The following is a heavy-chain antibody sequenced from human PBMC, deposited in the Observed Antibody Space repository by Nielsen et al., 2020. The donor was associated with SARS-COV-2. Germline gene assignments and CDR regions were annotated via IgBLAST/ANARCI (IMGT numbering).Heavy chain of an antibody. D-gene: IGHD4-11*01. J-gene: IGHJ4*02. CDR2: IYYSGST. Sequence: LSLSCTVSGGSIRSGDYYWRSIRQPPGKVLEWIGYIYYSGSTYYNPSLKSRVTMSVDTSKNQFSLKLSSVTAADTAVYYCARMTTGRYYCDYWGQGTLVTVSS. V-gene: IGHV4-30-4*08. CDR3: ARMTTGRYYCDY. CDR1: GGSIRSGDYY.